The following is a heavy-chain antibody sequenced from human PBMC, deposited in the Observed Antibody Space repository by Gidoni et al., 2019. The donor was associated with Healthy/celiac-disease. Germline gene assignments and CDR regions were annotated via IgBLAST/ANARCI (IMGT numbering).Heavy chain of an antibody. D-gene: IGHD2-21*02. CDR2: ISAYNGKT. J-gene: IGHJ1*01. CDR1: DYTFTSYG. V-gene: IGHV1-18*01. Sequence: QVQLVKSRAYVKKPGASVKFSCTASDYTFTSYGISWVRPAPGQGLEWMGWISAYNGKTNYAQKLQGRVTMTTDTSTSTAYMELRSLRSDDTAGYYCARDCGGDCYSVDFQHWGQGTLVNVSS. CDR3: ARDCGGDCYSVDFQH.